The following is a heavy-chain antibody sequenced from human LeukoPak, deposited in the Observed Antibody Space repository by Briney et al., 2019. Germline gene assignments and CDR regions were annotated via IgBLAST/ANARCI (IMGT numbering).Heavy chain of an antibody. CDR3: VRQPDSARYGFDY. J-gene: IGHJ4*02. CDR1: GFTFDNND. V-gene: IGHV3-13*01. Sequence: PGGSLRLSCEVSGFTFDNNDMHWVRQTTGKGLEWVSAIGSAGYTYYADSVRGRFTIARDNAKQSLYLQMNSLRVEDTAVYHCVRQPDSARYGFDYWGRGTQVTVSS. D-gene: IGHD1-14*01. CDR2: IGSAGYT.